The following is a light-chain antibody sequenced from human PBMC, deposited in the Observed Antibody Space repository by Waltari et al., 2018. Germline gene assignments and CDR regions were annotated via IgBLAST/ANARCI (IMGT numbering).Light chain of an antibody. CDR2: GAS. Sequence: EIVMTQPPATLSVSPGERATLSCRASQSVSSNLAWYQQKPGQAPRLLIYGASTRATGIPARFSGSGSGTEVTLTISSLQSEDFAVYYCQQYNNWPITCGQGTRLEIK. CDR3: QQYNNWPIT. CDR1: QSVSSN. V-gene: IGKV3-15*01. J-gene: IGKJ5*01.